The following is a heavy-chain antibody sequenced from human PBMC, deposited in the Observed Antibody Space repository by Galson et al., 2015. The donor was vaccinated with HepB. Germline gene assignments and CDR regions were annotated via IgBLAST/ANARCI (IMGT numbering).Heavy chain of an antibody. V-gene: IGHV1-18*01. D-gene: IGHD1-26*01. CDR2: ISAYTGNT. CDR3: ARVIVSHSSGFDY. J-gene: IGHJ4*02. Sequence: SVKVSCKASGYTFSNYCINWVRQAPGQGLDWMGWISAYTGNTNYAQKLQGRVTLTTDTSTSTAYMELRSLRSDDTAVYYCARVIVSHSSGFDYWGQGTLVTVSS. CDR1: GYTFSNYC.